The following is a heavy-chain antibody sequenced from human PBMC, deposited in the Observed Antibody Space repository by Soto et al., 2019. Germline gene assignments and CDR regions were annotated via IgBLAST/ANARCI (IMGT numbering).Heavy chain of an antibody. Sequence: PSETLSLTCTVSGGSISSYYWSWIRQPPGKGLEWIGNIYSSGSTNYNPSLQSRVTISVDTSKNEFSLRLSSVTAADTAMYYCARHGERTIRSLNWFDPWGQGTLVTVS. CDR2: IYSSGST. J-gene: IGHJ5*02. CDR3: ARHGERTIRSLNWFDP. CDR1: GGSISSYY. D-gene: IGHD4-17*01. V-gene: IGHV4-59*08.